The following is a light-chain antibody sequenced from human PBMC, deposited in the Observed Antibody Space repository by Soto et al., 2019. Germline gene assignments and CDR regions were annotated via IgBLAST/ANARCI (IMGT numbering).Light chain of an antibody. J-gene: IGKJ1*01. Sequence: EIVMTQSPATLSVSPGERATLSCRASQSVNIHLALYQQKPGQAPRLLIYGASARATGIPAKFSGSGSGTEFTLTISSLQSEDFAVYYCQQYNKWPRTFGQGTKVDIK. CDR3: QQYNKWPRT. V-gene: IGKV3D-15*01. CDR1: QSVNIH. CDR2: GAS.